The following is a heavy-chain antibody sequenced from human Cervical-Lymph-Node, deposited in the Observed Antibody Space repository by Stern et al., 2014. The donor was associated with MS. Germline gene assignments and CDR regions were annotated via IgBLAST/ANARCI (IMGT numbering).Heavy chain of an antibody. CDR3: ARTRYSSSWYTFDP. D-gene: IGHD6-13*01. CDR2: VDPGDSDT. J-gene: IGHJ5*02. Sequence: EMQLVESGAEVKKPGESLKISCTGSGYSFTSYWIAWVRHMPGKGLEWMGIVDPGDSDTRYSPSFQGQVSISADKSTSTAYLQWSSLKASDTAMYYCARTRYSSSWYTFDPWGQGTLVTVSS. V-gene: IGHV5-51*03. CDR1: GYSFTSYW.